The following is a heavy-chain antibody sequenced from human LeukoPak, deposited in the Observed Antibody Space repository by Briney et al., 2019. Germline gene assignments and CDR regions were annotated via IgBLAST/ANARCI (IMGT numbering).Heavy chain of an antibody. V-gene: IGHV1-2*02. Sequence: ASVTVSFKDSGYTFITYNFHFVRQAPGQGLEWMGWINPSSGGTNYAQKFQGRVTMTRDTSITTAYMELTTLRSDDTAIYYCARGGGSSFFDYWGQGTLVTVSS. D-gene: IGHD3-10*01. CDR1: GYTFITYN. CDR2: INPSSGGT. CDR3: ARGGGSSFFDY. J-gene: IGHJ4*02.